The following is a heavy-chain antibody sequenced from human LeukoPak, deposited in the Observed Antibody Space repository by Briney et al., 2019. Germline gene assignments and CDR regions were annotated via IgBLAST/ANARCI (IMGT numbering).Heavy chain of an antibody. D-gene: IGHD2-2*02. Sequence: GGSLRLSCAASGFTFSSYAMSWVRQAPGKGLEWVSAISGSGGSTYYADSVKGRFTISRDNSKNTLYLQMNSLRAEDTAVYYCAKTDCSSTSCYTGAFDIWGQGTMVTVSS. V-gene: IGHV3-23*01. CDR3: AKTDCSSTSCYTGAFDI. CDR1: GFTFSSYA. J-gene: IGHJ3*02. CDR2: ISGSGGST.